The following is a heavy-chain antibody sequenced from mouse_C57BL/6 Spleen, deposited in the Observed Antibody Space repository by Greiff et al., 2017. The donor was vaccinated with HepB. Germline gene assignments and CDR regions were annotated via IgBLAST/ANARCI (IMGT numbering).Heavy chain of an antibody. D-gene: IGHD1-1*01. CDR2: IDPSDSYT. Sequence: QVQLQQPGAELVMPGASVKLSCKASGYTFTSYWMHWVKQRPGQGLEWIGEIDPSDSYTNYNQKFKGKSTLTVDKSSSTAYMQLRSLTSEDSAVYYCARWGTVVADYWGQGTTLTVSS. CDR3: ARWGTVVADY. V-gene: IGHV1-69*01. CDR1: GYTFTSYW. J-gene: IGHJ2*01.